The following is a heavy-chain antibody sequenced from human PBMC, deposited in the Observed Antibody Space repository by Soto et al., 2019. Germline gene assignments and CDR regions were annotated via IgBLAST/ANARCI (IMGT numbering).Heavy chain of an antibody. CDR1: GYTFTGYY. CDR2: INPNSGGT. CDR3: ARGAALGYSSSWDRYHYYGMDV. Sequence: QVQLVQSGAEVKKPGASVKVSCKASGYTFTGYYMHWVRQAPGQGLEWMGWINPNSGGTNYAQKFQGRVTMTRDTSISTAYMELSRLRSDDTAVYYCARGAALGYSSSWDRYHYYGMDVWGQGTTVTVSS. D-gene: IGHD6-13*01. J-gene: IGHJ6*02. V-gene: IGHV1-2*02.